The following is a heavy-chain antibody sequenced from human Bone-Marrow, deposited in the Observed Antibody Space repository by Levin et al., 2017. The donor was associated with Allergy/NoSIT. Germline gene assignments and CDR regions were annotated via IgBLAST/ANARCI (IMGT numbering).Heavy chain of an antibody. D-gene: IGHD3-16*01. J-gene: IGHJ5*02. Sequence: SGPTLVGPTQTLTLTCTFSGFSLTSGGVSVAWIRQPPGKALEWLALIYGNGNKRYSPSLNSRLTIAKDASKNHVLLTMANMDPMDTATYFCAYVDPSGDWFAPWGQGTVVTVSS. CDR3: AYVDPSGDWFAP. V-gene: IGHV2-5*01. CDR1: GFSLTSGGVS. CDR2: IYGNGNK.